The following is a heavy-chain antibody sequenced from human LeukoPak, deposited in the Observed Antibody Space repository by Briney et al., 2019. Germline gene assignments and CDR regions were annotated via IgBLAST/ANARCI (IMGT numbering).Heavy chain of an antibody. CDR3: ARSSNLHYFDY. Sequence: SQTLSLTCAISGDSVSNNSAIWIWIRQSPSRGLQWLGRTYYRSKWYNDCAVSVKSRITLNVDTSKNQFSLQLNSVTPEDTAVYYCARSSNLHYFDYWGQGTQVTVSS. CDR2: TYYRSKWYN. V-gene: IGHV6-1*01. CDR1: GDSVSNNSAI. J-gene: IGHJ4*02.